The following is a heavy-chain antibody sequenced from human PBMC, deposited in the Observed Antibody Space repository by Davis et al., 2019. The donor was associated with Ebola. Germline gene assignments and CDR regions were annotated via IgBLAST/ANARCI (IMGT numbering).Heavy chain of an antibody. CDR1: GVTFSRYW. CDR3: AGGTTTSALLEY. D-gene: IGHD1/OR15-1a*01. V-gene: IGHV3-74*01. Sequence: PGGSLRLSCAASGVTFSRYWMHWVRHVPGEGLVWVSRVNGDENTTNYADSVKGRFTISRDNAKNTVYLQMNSLRVEDTAVYYCAGGTTTSALLEYWGQGTPVTVSS. J-gene: IGHJ4*02. CDR2: VNGDENTT.